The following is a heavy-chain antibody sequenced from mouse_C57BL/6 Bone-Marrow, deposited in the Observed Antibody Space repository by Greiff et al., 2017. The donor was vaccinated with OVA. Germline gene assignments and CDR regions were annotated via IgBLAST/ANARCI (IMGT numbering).Heavy chain of an antibody. Sequence: VQLQQSGPELVKPGASVKISCKASGYTFTDYYMNWVKQSHGKSLEWIGDINPNNGGTSYNQKFKGKATLTVDKSSSTAYMELRSLTSEDSAVYYCAEGVRCAYWGQGTLVTVSA. CDR1: GYTFTDYY. CDR2: INPNNGGT. V-gene: IGHV1-26*01. CDR3: AEGVRCAY. J-gene: IGHJ3*01.